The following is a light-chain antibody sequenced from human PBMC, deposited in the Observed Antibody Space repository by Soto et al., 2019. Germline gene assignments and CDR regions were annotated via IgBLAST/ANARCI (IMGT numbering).Light chain of an antibody. CDR1: STDVGGYNL. Sequence: QSALTQPASVSGSPGHSISISCTGTSTDVGGYNLVSWYQQHPGKAPRLMIYEGSERPSGVSNRFSGYNSGSTASLTISGIQAEDEADCYCCSYSGSNTLVFGGGTKLTVL. V-gene: IGLV2-23*01. CDR3: CSYSGSNTLV. J-gene: IGLJ2*01. CDR2: EGS.